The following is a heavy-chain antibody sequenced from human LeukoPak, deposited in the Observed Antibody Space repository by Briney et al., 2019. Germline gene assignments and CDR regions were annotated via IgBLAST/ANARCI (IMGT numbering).Heavy chain of an antibody. CDR1: GYSISSGYY. D-gene: IGHD4-17*01. Sequence: SETLSLTCTVSGYSISSGYYWGWIRQPPGKGLEWIGSIYHSGSTYYNPSLTSRVTISVDTSKNQFSLKLSSVTAADTAVYYCASTITVTTDYWGQGTLVTVSS. V-gene: IGHV4-38-2*02. J-gene: IGHJ4*02. CDR2: IYHSGST. CDR3: ASTITVTTDY.